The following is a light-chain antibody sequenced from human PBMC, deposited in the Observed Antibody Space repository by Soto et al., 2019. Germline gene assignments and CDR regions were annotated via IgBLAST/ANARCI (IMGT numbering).Light chain of an antibody. CDR2: SNN. V-gene: IGLV1-44*01. Sequence: QSVLTQPPSASGTPGQRVTISCSGSSSNIGSNTVNWYQQLPGTAPTLLIYSNNQRPSGVPDRFSGSKSATSASLALSGLQSEDEADYYCAAWDARLTGYAFGPSRNVTV. J-gene: IGLJ1*01. CDR1: SSNIGSNT. CDR3: AAWDARLTGYA.